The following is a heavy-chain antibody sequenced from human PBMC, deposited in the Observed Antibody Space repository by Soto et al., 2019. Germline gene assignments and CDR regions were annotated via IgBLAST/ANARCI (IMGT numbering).Heavy chain of an antibody. Sequence: GGSLRLSCAASGFTFSSYSMNWVRQAPGKGLEWVSSISSSSSYIYYADSVKGRFTISRDNAKNSLYLQMNRLRAEDTAVYYCAREGSDYELEYWGQGTLVTVSS. CDR3: AREGSDYELEY. J-gene: IGHJ4*02. V-gene: IGHV3-21*01. D-gene: IGHD3-10*01. CDR1: GFTFSSYS. CDR2: ISSSSSYI.